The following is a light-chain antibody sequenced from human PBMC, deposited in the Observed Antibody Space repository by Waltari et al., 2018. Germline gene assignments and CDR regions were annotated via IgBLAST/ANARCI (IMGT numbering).Light chain of an antibody. V-gene: IGKV3-11*01. J-gene: IGKJ4*01. CDR2: DAS. CDR3: QQRYTWPLA. Sequence: EIVFTQSPATLSLSTGQRAALSCRASQTISTSLAWYQQKPGQPPRLVIYDASHRATDIPARFSGSGSETDFNLTISSLEAEDFAVYYCQQRYTWPLAFGGGTTVEIK. CDR1: QTISTS.